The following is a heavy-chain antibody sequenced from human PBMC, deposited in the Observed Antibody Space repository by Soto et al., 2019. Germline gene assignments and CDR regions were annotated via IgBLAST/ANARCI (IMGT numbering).Heavy chain of an antibody. J-gene: IGHJ3*02. V-gene: IGHV4-4*02. D-gene: IGHD3-3*01. CDR3: ARGEDFGVVTDAFDI. CDR1: SGSLSSSNW. Sequence: TSDTLSLTCAVSSGSLSSSNWWSWVRQPPGKGLEWIGEIYHSGSTNYNPSLKSRVTISVDKSKNQFSLKLSSVTAADTAVYYCARGEDFGVVTDAFDIWGQGTMVTVSS. CDR2: IYHSGST.